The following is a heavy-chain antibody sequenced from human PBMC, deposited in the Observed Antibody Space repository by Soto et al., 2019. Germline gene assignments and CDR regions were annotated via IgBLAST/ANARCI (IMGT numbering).Heavy chain of an antibody. CDR1: GFTFNNYW. D-gene: IGHD3-3*01. J-gene: IGHJ5*02. V-gene: IGHV3-74*01. CDR3: AKPSGHHPLHWFDP. Sequence: EVQLVESGGGLVQPGGSLRLSCAASGFTFNNYWMHWVRQAPGKGLVWVSRINIEGSTTDYADSVRGRFAISRDNAKNTLYLQINSLRDEDTAVYYCAKPSGHHPLHWFDPWGQGTLVTVSS. CDR2: INIEGSTT.